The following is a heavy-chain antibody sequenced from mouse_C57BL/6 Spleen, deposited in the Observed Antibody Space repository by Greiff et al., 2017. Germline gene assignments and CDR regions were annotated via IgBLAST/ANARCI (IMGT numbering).Heavy chain of an antibody. Sequence: VQLKQSGPELVKPGASVKIPCKASGYTFTDYNMDWVKQSHGKSLEWIGDINPNNGGTIYNQKFKGKATLTVDKSSSTAYMELRSLTSEDTAVYYCAAEDYVPFAYWCQGTLVTVSA. J-gene: IGHJ3*01. D-gene: IGHD2-4*01. CDR3: AAEDYVPFAY. CDR1: GYTFTDYN. CDR2: INPNNGGT. V-gene: IGHV1-18*01.